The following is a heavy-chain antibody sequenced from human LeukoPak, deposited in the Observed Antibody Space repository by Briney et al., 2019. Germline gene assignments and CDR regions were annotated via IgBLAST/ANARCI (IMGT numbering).Heavy chain of an antibody. Sequence: AESLPLSCAVYGGSFSGYYLSWVRQPPGKGLEWNGEINHSGSTNYNPSLKGRVTISVDTSKNQFSLKLSSVTAADTAVYYCARGRYCSSTSCYFRFEPWGQGTLVTVSS. CDR3: ARGRYCSSTSCYFRFEP. CDR2: INHSGST. V-gene: IGHV4-34*01. D-gene: IGHD2-2*01. J-gene: IGHJ5*02. CDR1: GGSFSGYY.